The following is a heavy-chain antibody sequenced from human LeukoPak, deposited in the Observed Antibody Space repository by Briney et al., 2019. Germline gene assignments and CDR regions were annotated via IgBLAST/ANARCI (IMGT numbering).Heavy chain of an antibody. J-gene: IGHJ5*02. D-gene: IGHD3-10*01. CDR2: IYTSGST. CDR3: ARDPWDYYGSGSYYIP. CDR1: GGSISSYY. Sequence: SETLSLTCTVSGGSISSYYWSWIRQPAGKELEWIGRIYTSGSTNYNPSLKSRVTMSVDTSKNQFSLKLSSVTAADTAVYYCARDPWDYYGSGSYYIPWGQGTLVTVSS. V-gene: IGHV4-4*07.